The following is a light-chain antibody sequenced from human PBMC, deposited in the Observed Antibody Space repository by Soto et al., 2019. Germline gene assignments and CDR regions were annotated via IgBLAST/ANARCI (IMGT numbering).Light chain of an antibody. CDR1: KRDIGVYDF. V-gene: IGLV2-8*01. CDR3: NSSAGSNTYV. J-gene: IGLJ1*01. Sequence: QSALTQPHSASGSPGQAVTISCTGTKRDIGVYDFVSWYQHHPGKAPRLIIYEVVQRPSGVPERFSGSKSGNTVSLTVSGLQASDEADYFCNSSAGSNTYVVGSGTKLTVL. CDR2: EVV.